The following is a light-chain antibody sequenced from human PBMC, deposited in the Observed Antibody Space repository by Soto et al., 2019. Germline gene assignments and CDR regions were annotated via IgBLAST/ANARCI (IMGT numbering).Light chain of an antibody. CDR2: EGN. CDR3: CSYAGSSTFALYF. J-gene: IGLJ1*01. CDR1: SSDVGSYNL. Sequence: QSVLTQPASVSWSSGQSITISCTGTSSDVGSYNLVSWYQHHPGKAPKLMIYEGNKRPSGVSNRFSGSKSDNAASLTISGLQAEDEADYYCCSYAGSSTFALYFFGTGTKVTVL. V-gene: IGLV2-23*03.